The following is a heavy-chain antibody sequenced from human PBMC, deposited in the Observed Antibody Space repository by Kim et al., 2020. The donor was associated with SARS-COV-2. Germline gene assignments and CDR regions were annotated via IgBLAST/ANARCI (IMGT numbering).Heavy chain of an antibody. D-gene: IGHD1-26*01. J-gene: IGHJ4*02. Sequence: NYNPSLKSRVTISVDTSKNQFSLKLSSVTAADTAEYYCARGGGGSYSDFDYWGQGTLVTVSS. V-gene: IGHV4-34*01. CDR3: ARGGGGSYSDFDY.